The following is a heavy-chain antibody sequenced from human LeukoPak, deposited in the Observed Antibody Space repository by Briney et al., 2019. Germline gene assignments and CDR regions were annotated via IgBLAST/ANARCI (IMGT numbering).Heavy chain of an antibody. J-gene: IGHJ4*02. Sequence: GESLQISCQGSGYSFTSYWIGWVRQMPGKGLEWMGIIYPGDSDTRYSPSFQGQVTISADKSISTAYLQWSSLKASDTAMYYCARSVPGYCSSTSCLTFYDYWGQGTLVTVSS. CDR2: IYPGDSDT. CDR1: GYSFTSYW. CDR3: ARSVPGYCSSTSCLTFYDY. V-gene: IGHV5-51*01. D-gene: IGHD2-2*01.